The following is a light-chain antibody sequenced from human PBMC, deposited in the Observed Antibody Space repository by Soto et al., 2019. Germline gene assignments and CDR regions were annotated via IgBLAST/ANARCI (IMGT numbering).Light chain of an antibody. CDR2: LGS. CDR1: QSLLHSNGYNY. J-gene: IGKJ4*01. Sequence: DIVMTHSPLSLPVTPGEPASISCRSSQSLLHSNGYNYLDWYMQKPGQSPHLLIYLGSNRASGVPDRFSGSGSGTDFTLKISRVEAEDVGVYYCMQALQTPLTLGGGTKVDIK. CDR3: MQALQTPLT. V-gene: IGKV2-28*01.